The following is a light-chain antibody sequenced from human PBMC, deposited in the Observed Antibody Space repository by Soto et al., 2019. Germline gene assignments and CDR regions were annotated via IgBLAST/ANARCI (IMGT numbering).Light chain of an antibody. Sequence: EVVLTQSPGTLSLSPGARATLSCRASQSVSSDFLAWYQHKPGQAPRLLIYGASTGAAGIPARFRGSGSGTDFTLTISSLEPEDSAVYFCHQYSDSPQTFGQGTKLEIK. V-gene: IGKV3-20*01. CDR1: QSVSSDF. J-gene: IGKJ2*01. CDR2: GAS. CDR3: HQYSDSPQT.